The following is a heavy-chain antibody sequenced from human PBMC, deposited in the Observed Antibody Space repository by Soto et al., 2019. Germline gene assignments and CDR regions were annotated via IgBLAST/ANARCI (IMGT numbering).Heavy chain of an antibody. CDR1: GFTFSSYA. CDR3: AKDSSPYYYGSGSYYPTYFDY. V-gene: IGHV3-23*01. CDR2: ISGSGGST. D-gene: IGHD3-10*01. Sequence: GGSLRLSCASSGFTFSSYAMSLVRQAPGKGLEWVSAISGSGGSTYYADSVKGRFTISRDNSKNTLYLQMNSLRAEDTAVYYCAKDSSPYYYGSGSYYPTYFDYWGQGTLVTVSS. J-gene: IGHJ4*02.